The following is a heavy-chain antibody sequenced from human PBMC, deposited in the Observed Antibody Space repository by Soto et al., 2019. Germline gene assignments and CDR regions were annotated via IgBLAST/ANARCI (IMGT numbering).Heavy chain of an antibody. V-gene: IGHV3-30*18. CDR1: GFTFSSYG. J-gene: IGHJ6*02. D-gene: IGHD4-17*01. CDR2: ISYDGSNK. Sequence: HPGGSLRLSCAASGFTFSSYGMHWVRQAPGKGLEWVAVISYDGSNKYYADSVKGRFTISRDNSKNTLYLQMNSLRAEDTAVYYCAKDFAPTVVTPAYYYYGMDVWGQGTTVTVSS. CDR3: AKDFAPTVVTPAYYYYGMDV.